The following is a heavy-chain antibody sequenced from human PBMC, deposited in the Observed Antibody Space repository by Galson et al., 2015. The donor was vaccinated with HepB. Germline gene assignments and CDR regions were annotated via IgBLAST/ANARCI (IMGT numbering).Heavy chain of an antibody. CDR1: GFSVSTNY. D-gene: IGHD1-1*01. CDR3: ARGNGGTYFDY. V-gene: IGHV3-53*01. Sequence: LRLSCAGSGFSVSTNYIYWVRQAPGKGLEWVSVLYSGGNTYYTDSVKGRFIVSRDNSKNTVYLQMNSLRVEDTAVYYCARGNGGTYFDYWGQGTLVTVSS. CDR2: LYSGGNT. J-gene: IGHJ4*02.